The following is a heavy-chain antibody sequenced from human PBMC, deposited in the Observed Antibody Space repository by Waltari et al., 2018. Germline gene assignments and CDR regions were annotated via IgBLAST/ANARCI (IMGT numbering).Heavy chain of an antibody. CDR2: IYYSGST. CDR1: GGSISSHY. CDR3: ARDLYDP. J-gene: IGHJ5*02. V-gene: IGHV4-59*11. Sequence: QVQLQESGPGLVKPSETLSLTCTVSGGSISSHYWSWIRQPPGKGLEWIGYIYYSGSTNYNPSLKSRVTISVDTSKNQFSLKLSSVTAADTAVYYCARDLYDPWGQGTLVTVSS. D-gene: IGHD2-8*01.